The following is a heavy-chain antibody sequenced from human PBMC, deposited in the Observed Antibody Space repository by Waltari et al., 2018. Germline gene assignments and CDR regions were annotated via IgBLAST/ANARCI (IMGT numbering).Heavy chain of an antibody. CDR3: SIVARKTFSSPVPGRDYYYGMVV. Sequence: EEQLVESGGGLIQPGESMRVPFAVSGFSLSRYWMTWVRTVQGTGLLLLALFNVDVIDTSYADSVKGLFTISRDNARNTVFLQIKSLRAEVMAVYYFSIVARKTFSSPVPGRDYYYGMVVWGLGTTVTVSS. CDR1: GFSLSRYW. D-gene: IGHD2-2*01. CDR2: FNVDVIDT. V-gene: IGHV3-74*01. J-gene: IGHJ6*02.